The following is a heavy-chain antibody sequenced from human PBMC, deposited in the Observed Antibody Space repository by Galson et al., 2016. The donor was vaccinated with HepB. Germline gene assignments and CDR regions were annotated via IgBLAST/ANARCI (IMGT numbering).Heavy chain of an antibody. D-gene: IGHD2-2*01. Sequence: SETLSLTCTVSGDYITSYYWSWIRQPPGKGLEWIGYIYYRGSTNYNPSLKSRVTISVDTSKNQFSLKQSSVTAADTAVYYCARRTSSWYYFDYWGQGTLVTVSS. CDR3: ARRTSSWYYFDY. J-gene: IGHJ4*02. CDR2: IYYRGST. V-gene: IGHV4-59*08. CDR1: GDYITSYY.